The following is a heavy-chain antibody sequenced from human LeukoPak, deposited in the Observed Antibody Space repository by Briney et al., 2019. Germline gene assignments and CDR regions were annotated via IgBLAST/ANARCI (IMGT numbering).Heavy chain of an antibody. CDR1: GFTFSSYW. D-gene: IGHD5-12*01. CDR2: IKQDESEK. Sequence: GGSLRLSCAASGFTFSSYWMSWVRQAPGKGLEWVANIKQDESEKYYVDSVKGRFTISRDNAKNSLYLQMNSLRAEDTAVYYCARGKATITWYYFDYWGQGTLVTVSS. J-gene: IGHJ4*02. CDR3: ARGKATITWYYFDY. V-gene: IGHV3-7*01.